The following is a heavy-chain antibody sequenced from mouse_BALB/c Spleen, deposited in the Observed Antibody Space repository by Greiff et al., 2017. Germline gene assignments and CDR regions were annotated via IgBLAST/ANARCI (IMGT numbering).Heavy chain of an antibody. V-gene: IGHV14-3*02. D-gene: IGHD1-2*01. CDR1: GFNIKDTY. J-gene: IGHJ2*01. Sequence: PLQQSGAELVKPGASVKLSCTASGFNIKDTYMHWVKQRPEQGLEWIGRIDPANGNTKYDPKFQGKATITADTSSNTAYLQLSSLTSEDTAVYYCARRLRLKGGYYFDYWGQGTTLTVSS. CDR3: ARRLRLKGGYYFDY. CDR2: IDPANGNT.